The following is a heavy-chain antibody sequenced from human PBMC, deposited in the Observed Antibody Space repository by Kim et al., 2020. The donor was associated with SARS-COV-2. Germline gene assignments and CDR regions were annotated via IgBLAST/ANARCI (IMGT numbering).Heavy chain of an antibody. D-gene: IGHD3-22*01. CDR3: ARAPDYYDSSGRTEYYYYGMDV. CDR1: GFTFSSYS. V-gene: IGHV3-48*02. CDR2: ISSSSSTI. Sequence: GGSLRLSCAASGFTFSSYSMNWVRQAPGKGLEWVSYISSSSSTIYYADSVKGRFTISRDNAKNSLYLQMNSLRDEDTAVYYCARAPDYYDSSGRTEYYYYGMDVWGQGTTVTVSS. J-gene: IGHJ6*02.